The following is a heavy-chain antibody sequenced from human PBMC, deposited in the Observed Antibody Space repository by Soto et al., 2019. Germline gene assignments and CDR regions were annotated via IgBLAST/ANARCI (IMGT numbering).Heavy chain of an antibody. J-gene: IGHJ6*02. D-gene: IGHD3-10*01. CDR1: GGSFSGYY. CDR2: INHSGST. V-gene: IGHV4-34*01. CDR3: ARGGRVVRGDYYYYGMDV. Sequence: SKTLSLTCAVYGGSFSGYYWCWIRQPPGKGLEWIGEINHSGSTNYNPSLKSRVTISVDTSKNQFSLKLSSVTAADTAVYYCARGGRVVRGDYYYYGMDVWGQGTTVT.